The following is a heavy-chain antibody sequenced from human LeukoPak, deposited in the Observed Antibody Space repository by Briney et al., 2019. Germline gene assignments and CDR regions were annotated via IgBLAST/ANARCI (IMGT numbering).Heavy chain of an antibody. V-gene: IGHV4-34*01. CDR2: INHSGST. Sequence: PSETLSLTWAVYGGSFSGYYWTWIRQSPGKGLEWIGEINHSGSTYYNPSLKSRLTISRDTSKNQFSLRLSSVTAADTAVYYCARGRQEISMILVVMTGVSYYLDVWGKGTTVTVS. CDR1: GGSFSGYY. D-gene: IGHD3-22*01. J-gene: IGHJ6*03. CDR3: ARGRQEISMILVVMTGVSYYLDV.